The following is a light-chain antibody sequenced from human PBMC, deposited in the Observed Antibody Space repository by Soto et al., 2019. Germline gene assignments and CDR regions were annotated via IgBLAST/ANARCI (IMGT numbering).Light chain of an antibody. Sequence: EIVLTQSPGTLSLSPGERATLSCRASQSVISTDLAWYQQKPGQAPRLLVYAASSRASGTPDRFSGSGSGTDFTLTISRLEPEDFAIYYCQQYGTSPPAFGEGTRVEI. V-gene: IGKV3-20*01. CDR1: QSVISTD. CDR2: AAS. J-gene: IGKJ4*01. CDR3: QQYGTSPPA.